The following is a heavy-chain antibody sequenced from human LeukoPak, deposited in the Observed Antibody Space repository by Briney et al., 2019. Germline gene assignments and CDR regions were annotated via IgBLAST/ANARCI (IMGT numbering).Heavy chain of an antibody. Sequence: SETLSLTCTVSGGSISSGDYYWSWIRHPPGKGLEWIGYIYYSGSTHYNPSLKSRVTISVDTSKNQFSLKLSSVTAADTAVYYCAREDSYAVVRWFDPWGQGTLVTVSS. CDR3: AREDSYAVVRWFDP. J-gene: IGHJ5*02. V-gene: IGHV4-30-4*02. CDR1: GGSISSGDYY. CDR2: IYYSGST. D-gene: IGHD5-18*01.